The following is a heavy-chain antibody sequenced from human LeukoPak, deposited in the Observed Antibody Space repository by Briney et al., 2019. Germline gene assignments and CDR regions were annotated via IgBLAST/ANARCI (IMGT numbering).Heavy chain of an antibody. Sequence: PSETLSLTCAVYGGSFSGYYWSWIRQPPGKGLEWIGEINHSGSTNYNPSLQSRVTISVDTSKNQFSLKLSSVTAADTAVYYCARDPYALWSCHHFDYWGQGTLVTVSS. CDR2: INHSGST. CDR3: ARDPYALWSCHHFDY. CDR1: GGSFSGYY. V-gene: IGHV4-34*01. D-gene: IGHD3-3*01. J-gene: IGHJ4*02.